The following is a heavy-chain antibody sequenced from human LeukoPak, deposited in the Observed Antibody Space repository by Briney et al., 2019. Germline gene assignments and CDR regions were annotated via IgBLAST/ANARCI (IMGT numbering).Heavy chain of an antibody. V-gene: IGHV1-18*01. J-gene: IGHJ4*02. D-gene: IGHD2-2*01. Sequence: ASVKVSCKASGYTFTSYGISWVRQAPGQGLEWMGWISAYNGNTNYAQKLQGRVTMTTDTSTSTAYMELRSLRSDDTAVYYRARVLCSSTSCYGIDYWGQGTLVTVSS. CDR2: ISAYNGNT. CDR1: GYTFTSYG. CDR3: ARVLCSSTSCYGIDY.